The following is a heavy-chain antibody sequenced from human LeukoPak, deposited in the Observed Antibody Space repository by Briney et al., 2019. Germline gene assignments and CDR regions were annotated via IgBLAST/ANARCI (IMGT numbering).Heavy chain of an antibody. V-gene: IGHV3-15*01. D-gene: IGHD4-17*01. J-gene: IGHJ4*02. CDR1: GFTFSNAW. CDR2: IKSKTDGGTT. CDR3: TIWTGYGDYLDPLGY. Sequence: GGTLRLSCAASGFTFSNAWMSWVRQAPGKGLEWVGRIKSKTDGGTTDYAAPVKGRFTISRDDSKNTLYLQMNSLKTEDTAVYYCTIWTGYGDYLDPLGYWGQGTLVTVSS.